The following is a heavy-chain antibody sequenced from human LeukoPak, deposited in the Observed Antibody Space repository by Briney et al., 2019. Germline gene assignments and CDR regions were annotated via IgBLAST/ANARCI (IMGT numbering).Heavy chain of an antibody. Sequence: ASVKVSCKASGYTFTGYYMHWVRQAPGQGLEWMGWINPNSGGTNYAQKFQGWVTMTRDTSISTAYMELSRLRSDDTAVYYCARDITVVRGVTAPPDYGMDVWGKGTTVTVSS. CDR2: INPNSGGT. D-gene: IGHD3-10*01. V-gene: IGHV1-2*04. J-gene: IGHJ6*04. CDR3: ARDITVVRGVTAPPDYGMDV. CDR1: GYTFTGYY.